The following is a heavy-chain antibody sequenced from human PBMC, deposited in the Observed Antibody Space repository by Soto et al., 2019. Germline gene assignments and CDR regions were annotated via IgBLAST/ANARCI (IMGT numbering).Heavy chain of an antibody. CDR2: MYHSGSS. V-gene: IGHV4-59*01. CDR1: GGSISSYY. CDR3: AIYNVVETNYGFFVS. D-gene: IGHD2-21*01. J-gene: IGHJ4*02. Sequence: SETLSLTCTVSGGSISSYYWSWIRQPPGKGLEWIGYMYHSGSSNYNPSLKRRATISVDTSKNQVSLEVTSVTAADTAVYYCAIYNVVETNYGFFVSWGQGILVTV.